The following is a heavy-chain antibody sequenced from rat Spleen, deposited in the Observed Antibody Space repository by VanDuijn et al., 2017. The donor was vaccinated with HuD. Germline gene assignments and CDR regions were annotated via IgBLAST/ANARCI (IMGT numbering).Heavy chain of an antibody. V-gene: IGHV2S12*01. J-gene: IGHJ2*01. CDR3: VRERVPGFAFYFDY. CDR1: GFSLTSNG. D-gene: IGHD1-4*01. Sequence: QVQLKESGPGLVQPSQTLSLTCTVSGFSLTSNGVSWVRQPPGKGLEWIAAISTGGNTYYKSGLKSRLGISRDTSKSQVFLKMNSLQTEDTAIYFCVRERVPGFAFYFDYWGQGVMVTVSS. CDR2: ISTGGNT.